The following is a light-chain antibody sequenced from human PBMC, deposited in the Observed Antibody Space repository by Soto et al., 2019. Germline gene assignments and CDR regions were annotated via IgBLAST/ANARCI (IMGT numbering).Light chain of an antibody. CDR1: SSDVGGYNY. Sequence: QSALTQPASMSGSPGQSITISCTGTSSDVGGYNYVSWYQQHPGKAPKLMIYEVSNRPSGVSNRFSGSKSGNTASLTISGLQAEDEADYYCSSYTSSFVVFGGGTKLTVL. V-gene: IGLV2-14*01. J-gene: IGLJ2*01. CDR2: EVS. CDR3: SSYTSSFVV.